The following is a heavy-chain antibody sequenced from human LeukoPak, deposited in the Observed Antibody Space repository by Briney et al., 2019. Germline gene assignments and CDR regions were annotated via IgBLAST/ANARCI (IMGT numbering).Heavy chain of an antibody. CDR3: ARVPTILGVVRLGNY. CDR1: GFTFSSYS. V-gene: IGHV3-21*01. D-gene: IGHD3-3*01. J-gene: IGHJ4*02. Sequence: GGSLRLSCAASGFTFSSYSMNWVRQAPGKGLEWVSSISSSSSYIYYADSVKGRFTISRDNAKNSLYLRMNSLRAEDTAVYYCARVPTILGVVRLGNYWGQGTLVTVSS. CDR2: ISSSSSYI.